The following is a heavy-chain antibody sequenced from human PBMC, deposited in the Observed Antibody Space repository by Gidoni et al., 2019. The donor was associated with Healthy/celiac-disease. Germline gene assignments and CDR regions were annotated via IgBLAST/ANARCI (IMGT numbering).Heavy chain of an antibody. V-gene: IGHV3-23*04. D-gene: IGHD4-17*01. J-gene: IGHJ4*02. CDR2: ISGSGGRT. CDR3: AKDGGGYGGPPWGY. CDR1: GFTLSSYA. Sequence: EVQLVESGGGLVQPGGSLRLYCAASGFTLSSYAMSWDRQAPGKGLEWVSAISGSGGRTSYADSVKGRFTISRDNSQNPLYLQMNSLRADDTAVYYCAKDGGGYGGPPWGYWGQGTLVTVSS.